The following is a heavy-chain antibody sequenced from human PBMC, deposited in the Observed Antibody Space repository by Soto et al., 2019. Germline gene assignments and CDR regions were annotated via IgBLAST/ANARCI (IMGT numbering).Heavy chain of an antibody. D-gene: IGHD2-15*01. CDR1: GFTFTNYA. Sequence: GGSLRLSCAASGFTFTNYAIHWVRQAPGKGLEWVALISYDGSNEYYADSVKGRFPISRDNSKNTLYLQMNSLTTDDTAMYFCAREMAAIVSFDYWGQGTLVTVSS. CDR3: AREMAAIVSFDY. CDR2: ISYDGSNE. J-gene: IGHJ4*02. V-gene: IGHV3-30*04.